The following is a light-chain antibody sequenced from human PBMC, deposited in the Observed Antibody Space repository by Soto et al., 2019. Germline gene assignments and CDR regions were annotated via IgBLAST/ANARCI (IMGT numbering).Light chain of an antibody. CDR3: SSYTSISSLGV. V-gene: IGLV2-14*01. CDR1: GSDVGSYKY. J-gene: IGLJ1*01. Sequence: SALTQPASVSGSPGQSITISCTGTGSDVGSYKYVSWYQQHPGKAPNLIIFEVSNRPSGVSDRFSGSKSGNTASLTISGLQAEDEADYYCSSYTSISSLGVFGTGTKVTGL. CDR2: EVS.